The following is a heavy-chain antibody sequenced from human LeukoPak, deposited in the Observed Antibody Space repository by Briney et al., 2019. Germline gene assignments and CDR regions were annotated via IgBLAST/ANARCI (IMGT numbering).Heavy chain of an antibody. CDR3: AKDPRYSSGWYLNYYYYMDV. D-gene: IGHD6-19*01. V-gene: IGHV3-30*18. J-gene: IGHJ6*03. CDR2: ISYDGSNK. CDR1: GFTFSSYG. Sequence: PGGSLRLSCAASGFTFSSYGMHWVRQAPGKGLEWVAVISYDGSNKYYADSVKGRFTISRDNSKNTLYLQMNSLKAEDTAVYYCAKDPRYSSGWYLNYYYYMDVWGKGTTVTISS.